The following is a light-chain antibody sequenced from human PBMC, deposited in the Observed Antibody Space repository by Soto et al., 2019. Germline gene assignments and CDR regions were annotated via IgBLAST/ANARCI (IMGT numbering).Light chain of an antibody. V-gene: IGKV3-15*01. J-gene: IGKJ1*01. CDR1: QSVGSN. CDR2: DAS. Sequence: EIVMTQSPDTLSVSPGETATLSCRASQSVGSNLAWYQQKPGQAPRLLISDASTRAAGLRARFSGSGSGTEFTLTNSSLQSEDFAVYYCQQSNNWPNTFGQGRKVEI. CDR3: QQSNNWPNT.